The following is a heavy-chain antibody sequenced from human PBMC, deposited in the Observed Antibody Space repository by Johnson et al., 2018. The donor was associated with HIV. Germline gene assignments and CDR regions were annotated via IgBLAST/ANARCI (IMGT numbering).Heavy chain of an antibody. CDR3: AKTLGYDSSGYHDGFDI. CDR2: ISFDGNNK. CDR1: GFTFSSFA. V-gene: IGHV3-30-3*02. D-gene: IGHD3-22*01. J-gene: IGHJ3*02. Sequence: QVQLVESGGGVVQPGRSLRLSCAASGFTFSSFAMHWVRQAPGKGLEWVTFISFDGNNKYYGDSVKGRFTISRDNSKNMLYLQMNSLRPEDTAVYYCAKTLGYDSSGYHDGFDIWGQGTLVTVSS.